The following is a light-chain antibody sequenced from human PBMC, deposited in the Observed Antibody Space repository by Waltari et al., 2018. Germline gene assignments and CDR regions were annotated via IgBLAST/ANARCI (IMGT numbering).Light chain of an antibody. CDR2: KAS. CDR1: QYVNND. Sequence: TCRASQYVNNDLAGFQHKPGKAPKVLIHKASRLESGVPSRFSGIVFGTEFSLSISSLQPDDFATYYCQGYDSLPITGGGGTKVEIK. J-gene: IGKJ4*01. CDR3: QGYDSLPIT. V-gene: IGKV1-5*03.